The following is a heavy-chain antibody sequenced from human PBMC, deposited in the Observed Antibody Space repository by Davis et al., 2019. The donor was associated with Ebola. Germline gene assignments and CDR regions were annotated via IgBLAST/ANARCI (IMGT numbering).Heavy chain of an antibody. Sequence: GSLRLSCTVSGGSISSYYWSWIRQPPGKGLEWIGYIYYSGSTNYNPSLKSRVTISVDTSKNQFSLKLSSVTAADTAVYYCARQIAYYYDSSGYYSPNYFDYWGQGTLVTVSS. D-gene: IGHD3-22*01. CDR1: GGSISSYY. CDR3: ARQIAYYYDSSGYYSPNYFDY. J-gene: IGHJ4*02. V-gene: IGHV4-59*08. CDR2: IYYSGST.